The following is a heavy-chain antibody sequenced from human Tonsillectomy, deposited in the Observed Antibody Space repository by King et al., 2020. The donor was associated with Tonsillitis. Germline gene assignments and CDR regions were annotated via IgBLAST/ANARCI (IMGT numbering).Heavy chain of an antibody. V-gene: IGHV7-4-1*02. CDR3: ARSPFSDPFYY. Sequence: VQLVESGSELKKAGASVRVSCKASGYDFISYAMSWVRQAPGQGLECMGWINTNTGNPTYAQGFTGRFVFSLDTSVSTAYLQINSLQAEDTAFYYCARSPFSDPFYYWGQGTLVTVSS. J-gene: IGHJ4*02. D-gene: IGHD2-21*02. CDR1: GYDFISYA. CDR2: INTNTGNP.